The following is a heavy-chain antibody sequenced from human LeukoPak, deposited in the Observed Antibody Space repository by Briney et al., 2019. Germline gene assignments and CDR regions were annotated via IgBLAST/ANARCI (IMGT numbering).Heavy chain of an antibody. D-gene: IGHD3-9*01. V-gene: IGHV3-21*01. CDR2: ISSSSSYI. J-gene: IGHJ4*02. Sequence: GGSLRLSCAASGFTFSSCSLNWVRQAPGKGLEWASSISSSSSYIYYADSVKGRFTISRDNAKNSLYLQMNSLRAEDTAVYYCVSLGDYDISTGYYGASLGYWGQGTLVTVSS. CDR3: VSLGDYDISTGYYGASLGY. CDR1: GFTFSSCS.